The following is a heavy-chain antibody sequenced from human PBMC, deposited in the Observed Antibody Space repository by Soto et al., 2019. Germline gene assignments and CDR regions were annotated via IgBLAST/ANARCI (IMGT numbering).Heavy chain of an antibody. CDR2: INPNSGAT. V-gene: IGHV1-2*02. D-gene: IGHD3-3*01. Sequence: ASVEVSCKASLYTFTGYYFHCVRQDPGQRLEWMGWINPNSGATNYAENLQGRVTLTRDTSISTAYMELTRLTSEDTAVYYCAKSIIRFLEWSSPFDPWGQGTLVTVSS. CDR3: AKSIIRFLEWSSPFDP. CDR1: LYTFTGYY. J-gene: IGHJ5*02.